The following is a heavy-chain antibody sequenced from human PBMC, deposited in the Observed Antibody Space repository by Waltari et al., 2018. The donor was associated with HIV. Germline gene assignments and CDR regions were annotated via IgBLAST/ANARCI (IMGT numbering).Heavy chain of an antibody. V-gene: IGHV3-9*01. CDR2: ITWNSGRT. J-gene: IGHJ6*02. CDR3: AKSDIDYGMDV. CDR1: GFTFDDYA. D-gene: IGHD2-15*01. Sequence: EVQLVESGGGLVQPGRSLRLRCAASGFTFDDYAMHWVRQVPGKGLEWVSGITWNSGRTGYADSVKGRFIISRDNAKNSLYLQMNSLRVEDTALYYCAKSDIDYGMDVWGQGTTVTVSS.